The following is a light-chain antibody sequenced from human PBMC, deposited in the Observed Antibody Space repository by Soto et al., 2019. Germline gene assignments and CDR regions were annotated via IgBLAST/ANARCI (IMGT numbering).Light chain of an antibody. V-gene: IGLV1-40*01. CDR2: GNS. CDR1: SSNIGAGYD. CDR3: QSYDSSLSGSDV. J-gene: IGLJ1*01. Sequence: QSALTQPPSVSGAPGQRVTISCTGSSSNIGAGYDVHWYQQLPGTAPKLLIYGNSNRPSGVPDRFSGYKSGTSASLAITGLQAEDEAGYYCQSYDSSLSGSDVFGTGTKVTV.